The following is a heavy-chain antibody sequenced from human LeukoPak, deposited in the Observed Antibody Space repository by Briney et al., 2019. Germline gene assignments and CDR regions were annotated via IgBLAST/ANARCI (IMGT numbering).Heavy chain of an antibody. V-gene: IGHV4-39*07. CDR2: IYYSGST. Sequence: PSETLSLTCTVSGGSISSSSYYWGWIRQPPGKGLEWIGSIYYSGSTYYNPSLKSRVTISVDTSKNQFSLKLSSVTAADTAVYYCARRGQYYYDSSGYYYDPWYFDYWGQGTLVTVSS. CDR1: GGSISSSSYY. D-gene: IGHD3-22*01. J-gene: IGHJ4*02. CDR3: ARRGQYYYDSSGYYYDPWYFDY.